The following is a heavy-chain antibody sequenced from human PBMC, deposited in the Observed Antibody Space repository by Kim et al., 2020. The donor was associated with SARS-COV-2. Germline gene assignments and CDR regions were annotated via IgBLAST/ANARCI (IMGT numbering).Heavy chain of an antibody. Sequence: SVKVSCKASGGTFSSYAISWVRQAPGQGLEWMGGIIPIFGTANYAQKFQGRVTITADESTSTAYMELSSLRSEDTAVYYCARDRGGSYPDYGMDVWGQGTTVTVSS. CDR1: GGTFSSYA. V-gene: IGHV1-69*13. CDR3: ARDRGGSYPDYGMDV. D-gene: IGHD1-26*01. J-gene: IGHJ6*02. CDR2: IIPIFGTA.